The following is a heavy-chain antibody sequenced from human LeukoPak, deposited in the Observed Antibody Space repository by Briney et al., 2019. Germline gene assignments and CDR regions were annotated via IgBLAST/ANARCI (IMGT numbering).Heavy chain of an antibody. CDR1: GFTFSSYS. J-gene: IGHJ5*02. Sequence: GGSLRLSCAASGFTFSSYSMNWVRQAPGKGLEWVSSISSSSSYIYYADSVKGRFTISRDNAKNSLYLQMNSLRAEDTAVYYCARLTVVAGVAEQFDPWGQGTLVTVSS. CDR3: ARLTVVAGVAEQFDP. V-gene: IGHV3-21*01. D-gene: IGHD3-22*01. CDR2: ISSSSSYI.